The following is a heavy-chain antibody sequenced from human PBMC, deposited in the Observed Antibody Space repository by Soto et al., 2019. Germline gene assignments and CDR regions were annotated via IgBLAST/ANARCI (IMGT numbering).Heavy chain of an antibody. CDR2: VYNSGRT. D-gene: IGHD3-3*01. J-gene: IGHJ5*02. Sequence: PSETLSLTCTVSGDSISSYYWSWIRQPPGKGLEWVGYVYNSGRTNYNPSLKSRVTISIDTSKNHFSLKLSSVTAADTAIYYCARGPRRDGYDFWWFDPWGQGTLVTVSS. CDR1: GDSISSYY. V-gene: IGHV4-59*01. CDR3: ARGPRRDGYDFWWFDP.